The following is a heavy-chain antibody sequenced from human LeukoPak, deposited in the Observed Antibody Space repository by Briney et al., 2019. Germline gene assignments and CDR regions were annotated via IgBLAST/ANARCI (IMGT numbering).Heavy chain of an antibody. D-gene: IGHD6-13*01. CDR1: GFTFSSSA. CDR2: IVVGTGNT. J-gene: IGHJ6*02. V-gene: IGHV1-58*02. Sequence: ASVKVSCKASGFTFSSSAIQWVRQTRGQRLEWIGWIVVGTGNTNYAQKLQERVTITRDMSTSTAYMELSSLRSEDTAVYYCAATISADTDYYGMDVWGQGTTVTVSS. CDR3: AATISADTDYYGMDV.